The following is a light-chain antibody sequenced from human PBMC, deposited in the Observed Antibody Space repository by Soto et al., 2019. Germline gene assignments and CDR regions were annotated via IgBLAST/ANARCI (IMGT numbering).Light chain of an antibody. CDR1: QSVSSSY. CDR3: QQSGSAART. CDR2: GAS. J-gene: IGKJ1*01. Sequence: EIVLTPSPGTLSLSPGERATLSCRASQSVSSSYLAGYQQKPGPAPRLLIYGASSRATGIPDKCSGSGSGTDFPLTLSRLEPADCAVYYCQQSGSAARTVGQGTKVEIK. V-gene: IGKV3-20*01.